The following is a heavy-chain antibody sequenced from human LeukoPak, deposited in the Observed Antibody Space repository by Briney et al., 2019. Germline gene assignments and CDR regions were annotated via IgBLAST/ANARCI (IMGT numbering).Heavy chain of an antibody. Sequence: PSETLSLTCTVSGYSISSGYYWGWIRQPPGKGLEWIGSIYYSGSTYYNPSLKSRVTISVDTSKNQFPLKLSSVTAADTAVYYCARGSYGRNFDYWGQGTLVTVSS. D-gene: IGHD5-18*01. J-gene: IGHJ4*02. CDR1: GYSISSGYY. CDR2: IYYSGST. V-gene: IGHV4-38-2*02. CDR3: ARGSYGRNFDY.